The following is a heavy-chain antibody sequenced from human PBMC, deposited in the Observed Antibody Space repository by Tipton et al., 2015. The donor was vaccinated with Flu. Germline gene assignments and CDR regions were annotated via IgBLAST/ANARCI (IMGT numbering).Heavy chain of an antibody. D-gene: IGHD2-15*01. CDR1: GGSINSGDYY. CDR2: IYYSGST. Sequence: TLSLTCTVSGGSINSGDYYRNWIRQHPGKGLEWIGHIYYSGSTYYNPSLKSRIVISLDTSKSQLSLKLSSVTAADTAVYYCARASLYCSGGTCSPGVFDIWGQGTMVTVSS. CDR3: ARASLYCSGGTCSPGVFDI. V-gene: IGHV4-31*03. J-gene: IGHJ3*02.